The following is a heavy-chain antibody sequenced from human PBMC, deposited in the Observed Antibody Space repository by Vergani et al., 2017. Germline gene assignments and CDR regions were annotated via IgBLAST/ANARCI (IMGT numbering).Heavy chain of an antibody. V-gene: IGHV1-69*01. CDR2: IIPIFGTA. D-gene: IGHD6-13*01. J-gene: IGHJ3*02. CDR1: GGTFSSYA. CDR3: ARDRSIWGSSWSSDAFDI. Sequence: QVQLVQSGAEVKKPGSSVKVSCKASGGTFSSYAISWVRQAPGQGLEWMGGIIPIFGTANYAQKFQGRVTITADESTSTAYMELSSLRSEDTAVYYCARDRSIWGSSWSSDAFDIWGQGTMVTVSS.